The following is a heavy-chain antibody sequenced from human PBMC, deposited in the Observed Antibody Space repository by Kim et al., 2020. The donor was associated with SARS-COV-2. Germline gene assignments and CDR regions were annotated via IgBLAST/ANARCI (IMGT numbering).Heavy chain of an antibody. V-gene: IGHV4-34*01. D-gene: IGHD7-27*01. J-gene: IGHJ6*02. CDR1: GGSFSGYY. Sequence: SETLSLTCAVYGGSFSGYYWSWIRQPPGKGLEWIGEINHSGSTNYNPSLKSRVTISVDTSKNQFSLKLSSVTAADTAVYYCAGVLWASYYYYGMDVWGQGTTVTVSS. CDR3: AGVLWASYYYYGMDV. CDR2: INHSGST.